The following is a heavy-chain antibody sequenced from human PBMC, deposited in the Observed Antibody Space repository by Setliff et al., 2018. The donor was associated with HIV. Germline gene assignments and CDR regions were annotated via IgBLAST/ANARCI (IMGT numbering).Heavy chain of an antibody. J-gene: IGHJ4*02. D-gene: IGHD3-3*01. Sequence: PSETLSLTCAVYGGSFSLYYWSWLRQPPGKRLEWIGEINHSGSTNYNPSLKSRVTISMDRSKKQFSLRLTSVTAADTAVYYCARRDSSEWYGIFDSWGQGTLVTV. CDR2: INHSGST. CDR3: ARRDSSEWYGIFDS. CDR1: GGSFSLYY. V-gene: IGHV4-34*01.